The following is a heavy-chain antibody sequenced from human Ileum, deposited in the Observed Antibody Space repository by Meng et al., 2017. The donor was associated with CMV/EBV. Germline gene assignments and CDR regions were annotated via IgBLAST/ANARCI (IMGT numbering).Heavy chain of an antibody. CDR2: INPDGSET. V-gene: IGHV3-7*01. J-gene: IGHJ5*02. CDR3: ARGVGWVDP. D-gene: IGHD1-26*01. CDR1: GCTFSSYW. Sequence: GESLKISCAASGCTFSSYWMTWVRQIAGKGPEWVANINPDGSETNYVDSVQGRFTIPRDNAKNSLYLEMSSLRLEDTAVYFCARGVGWVDPLGPGTQVTVSS.